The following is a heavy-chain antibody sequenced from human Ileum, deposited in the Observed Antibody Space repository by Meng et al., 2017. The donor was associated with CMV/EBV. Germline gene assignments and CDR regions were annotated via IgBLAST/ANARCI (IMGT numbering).Heavy chain of an antibody. J-gene: IGHJ4*02. D-gene: IGHD2-15*01. CDR2: IDGDGSYT. CDR1: GFTFSSHW. Sequence: GGSLRLSCAVSGFTFSSHWMHWVRQAPGKGLVWVSRIDGDGSYTNYADSVKGRFTISRDNAKSTLILEMNSLRVEDTAVYYCARDAAYCDGGGCYSAYYFDYWGQGALVTVSS. CDR3: ARDAAYCDGGGCYSAYYFDY. V-gene: IGHV3-74*01.